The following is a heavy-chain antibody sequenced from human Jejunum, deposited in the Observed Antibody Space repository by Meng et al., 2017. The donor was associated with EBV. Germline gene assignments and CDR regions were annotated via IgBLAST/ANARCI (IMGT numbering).Heavy chain of an antibody. Sequence: EVYMGGFGVGLVKPGGSLRFSCAGSGFTFSNAWMSWVRQSPGKGLEWIARIKSKTQGGTTDYAASVKGRFTVSRDDSENTVYLQMNSLTTEDTAMYYCVSAWVDPWGQGTLVTVSS. CDR2: IKSKTQGGTT. J-gene: IGHJ5*02. CDR1: GFTFSNAW. CDR3: VSAWVDP. V-gene: IGHV3-15*01.